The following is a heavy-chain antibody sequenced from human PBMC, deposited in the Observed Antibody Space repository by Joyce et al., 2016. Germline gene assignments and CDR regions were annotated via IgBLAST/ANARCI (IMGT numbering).Heavy chain of an antibody. J-gene: IGHJ4*02. CDR2: IYCDDDK. Sequence: QITLKESGPTLVKPTQTLTLTCAFSGFSLSNRGVGVGWIRQPPGKALEWLALIYCDDDKRDSQSLKSRLTITKDTARNQVVLTMTNMDPVDTATYYCAHRPNSGYDPSAFDFWGQGTLVTVSS. V-gene: IGHV2-5*02. CDR1: GFSLSNRGVG. CDR3: AHRPNSGYDPSAFDF. D-gene: IGHD5-12*01.